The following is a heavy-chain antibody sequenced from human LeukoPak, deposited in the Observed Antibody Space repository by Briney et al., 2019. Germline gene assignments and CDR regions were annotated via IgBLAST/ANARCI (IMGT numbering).Heavy chain of an antibody. CDR1: GFTLSSHG. CDR2: IWYDGSNK. D-gene: IGHD5-12*01. J-gene: IGHJ4*02. Sequence: GRSLRLSCAASGFTLSSHGMHWARQAPGKGLEWVAVIWYDGSNKHYADSVKGRFTISRDSSKNTLSLQMNSLRAEDTAVYYCARDRYSGYDYRSSRTLDYWGQGTLVTVSS. CDR3: ARDRYSGYDYRSSRTLDY. V-gene: IGHV3-33*01.